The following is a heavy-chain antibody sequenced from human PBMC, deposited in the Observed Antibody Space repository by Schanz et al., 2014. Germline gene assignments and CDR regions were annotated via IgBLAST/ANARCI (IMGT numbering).Heavy chain of an antibody. CDR1: GFTFSSYA. D-gene: IGHD5-12*01. Sequence: QVRLLQFGGGVVQPGRSLRLSCAASGFTFSSYAMHWVRQAPGKGLEWVALISNDGSIKYYADSVEGRFTISRDNSRNTLYLQMNSLRTEDTAVYYCASPSGYSDYGTYFDFWGQGTLVTVSS. CDR2: ISNDGSIK. CDR3: ASPSGYSDYGTYFDF. J-gene: IGHJ4*02. V-gene: IGHV3-30-3*01.